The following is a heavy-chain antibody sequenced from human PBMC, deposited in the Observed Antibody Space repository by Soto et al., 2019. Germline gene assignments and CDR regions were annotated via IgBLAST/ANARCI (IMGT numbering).Heavy chain of an antibody. V-gene: IGHV4-30-4*01. D-gene: IGHD3-3*01. CDR3: AREREWLPHRSYYFDY. CDR1: RGYISSGDYY. J-gene: IGHJ4*02. CDR2: IYYSGSA. Sequence: KSSETLSLTCTVSRGYISSGDYYWSWMRKPPGKGLEWFGYIYYSGSAYYNPSLKSRVTISVDTSKNQFSLKLSSVTAADTAVYYRAREREWLPHRSYYFDYWGQGTLVTVSS.